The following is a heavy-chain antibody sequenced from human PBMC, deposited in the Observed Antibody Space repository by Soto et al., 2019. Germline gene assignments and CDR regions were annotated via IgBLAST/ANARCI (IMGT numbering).Heavy chain of an antibody. Sequence: GGSLRLSCAASGFTFSSYAMHWVRQAPGKGLEYVSAISSNGGSTYYADSVKGRFTISRDNSKNTLYLQMGSLRAEDMAVYYCARSIGALGGRYYFDYWGQGTLVTVSS. CDR2: ISSNGGST. CDR1: GFTFSSYA. J-gene: IGHJ4*02. V-gene: IGHV3-64*02. CDR3: ARSIGALGGRYYFDY. D-gene: IGHD1-26*01.